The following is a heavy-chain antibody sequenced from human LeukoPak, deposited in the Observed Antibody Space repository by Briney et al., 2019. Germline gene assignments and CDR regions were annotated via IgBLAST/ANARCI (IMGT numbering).Heavy chain of an antibody. Sequence: GGSLRLSCAASGFTFSSYDLSWVRQAPGKGLECVSAISRGVGSTYYADSVKGRFTISRDNSKNTLYLQMNNLRADDTAVYYCARDLDGFYGAPRAFDIWGQGTMVTVSS. CDR1: GFTFSSYD. CDR2: ISRGVGST. D-gene: IGHD5-24*01. CDR3: ARDLDGFYGAPRAFDI. V-gene: IGHV3-23*01. J-gene: IGHJ3*02.